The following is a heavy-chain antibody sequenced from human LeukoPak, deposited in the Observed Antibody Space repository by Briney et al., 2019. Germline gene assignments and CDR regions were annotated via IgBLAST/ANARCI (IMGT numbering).Heavy chain of an antibody. D-gene: IGHD6-19*01. J-gene: IGHJ4*02. Sequence: SETLSLTCAVYGGSFSGYYWSWIRQPPGKGLEWIGEINHSGSTNYNPSLKSRVTISVDTSKNQFSLKLSSVTAADTAVYYCARGPRQGSSGWYYWGQGTLVTVSS. CDR3: ARGPRQGSSGWYY. CDR2: INHSGST. CDR1: GGSFSGYY. V-gene: IGHV4-34*01.